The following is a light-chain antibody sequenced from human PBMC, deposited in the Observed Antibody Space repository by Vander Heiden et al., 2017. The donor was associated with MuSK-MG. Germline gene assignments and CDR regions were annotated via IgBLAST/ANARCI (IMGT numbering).Light chain of an antibody. V-gene: IGKV2-28*01. CDR1: LSLLYSNGNNY. CDR2: LAS. J-gene: IGKJ1*01. Sequence: DVVLTQSPLSLPVTPGEPASISCTSSLSLLYSNGNNYLDWYLQKPGQSPQLLIYLASNRAPGVPDRFSASGSGTDFTLRINRVEADDVGTYYCMQALQVPWTFGQGTKVEI. CDR3: MQALQVPWT.